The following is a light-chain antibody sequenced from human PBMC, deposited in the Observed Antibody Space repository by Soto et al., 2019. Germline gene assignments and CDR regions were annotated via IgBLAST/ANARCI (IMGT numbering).Light chain of an antibody. CDR1: SSNIGAGYD. Sequence: QSVLTQPPSVSGAPGQRVTISCTGSSSNIGAGYDVHWYQQLPGTAPKLLIYGNSNRPSGVPDRFSGSKSGTSASLAITGLQAEDGADYSCQSYDSSLSGWVFGGGTKVTVL. J-gene: IGLJ3*02. V-gene: IGLV1-40*01. CDR3: QSYDSSLSGWV. CDR2: GNS.